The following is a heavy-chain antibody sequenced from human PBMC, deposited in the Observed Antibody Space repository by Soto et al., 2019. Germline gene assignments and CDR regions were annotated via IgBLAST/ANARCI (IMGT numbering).Heavy chain of an antibody. CDR2: ISYDGSNT. Sequence: PGGSLRLSCAASGFTFSSYWMHWVRQAPGKGLEWVAIISYDGSNTYYADSVKGRFTISRDNSKNTLYLQMNSLRAEDTSVYYCAKEGGLSGSYYISSSYYFDYWGQGTLVTVSS. CDR3: AKEGGLSGSYYISSSYYFDY. J-gene: IGHJ4*02. D-gene: IGHD1-26*01. CDR1: GFTFSSYW. V-gene: IGHV3-30*18.